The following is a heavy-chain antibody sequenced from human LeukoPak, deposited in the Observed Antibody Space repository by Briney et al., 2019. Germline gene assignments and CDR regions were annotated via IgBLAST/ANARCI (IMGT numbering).Heavy chain of an antibody. CDR2: INDGGSI. CDR3: ATGDVAARLGH. V-gene: IGHV4-34*01. D-gene: IGHD6-6*01. Sequence: ASETLSLTCAVYGGSLSGDYLSWIRQPPGKGREWIGEINDGGSISYKPSLKSRATIPVDTSKNQFSLKVTSVTAADTGVYYCATGDVAARLGHWGQGTPVTVPS. J-gene: IGHJ5*02. CDR1: GGSLSGDY.